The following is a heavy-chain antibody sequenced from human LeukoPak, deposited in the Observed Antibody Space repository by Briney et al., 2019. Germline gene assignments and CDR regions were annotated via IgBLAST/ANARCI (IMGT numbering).Heavy chain of an antibody. CDR1: GFAFSTYT. J-gene: IGHJ4*02. V-gene: IGHV3-30*04. Sequence: GGSLRLSCAASGFAFSTYTIHWVRQAPGRGLEWLAVISEHRSPNYADSVKGRFTISRDNSKNTVFLQMNSLRPEDTAVYYCARDSREFWSGYSYFASWGQGTLVTVSS. D-gene: IGHD3-3*01. CDR2: ISEHRSP. CDR3: ARDSREFWSGYSYFAS.